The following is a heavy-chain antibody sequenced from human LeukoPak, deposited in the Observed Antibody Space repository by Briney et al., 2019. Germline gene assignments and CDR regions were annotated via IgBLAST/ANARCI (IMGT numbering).Heavy chain of an antibody. D-gene: IGHD5/OR15-5a*01. CDR3: ARVISDCANFNCFKGYFDY. CDR1: GYTFTNYA. V-gene: IGHV1-3*01. Sequence: ASVKVSCKASGYTFTNYAIHWVRQAPGQSLEWMGWINAGNGNTKYSQKFQARVTITRDTSANTAYMELSSLGSEDTTIYYCARVISDCANFNCFKGYFDYWGQGTPVTVSS. CDR2: INAGNGNT. J-gene: IGHJ4*01.